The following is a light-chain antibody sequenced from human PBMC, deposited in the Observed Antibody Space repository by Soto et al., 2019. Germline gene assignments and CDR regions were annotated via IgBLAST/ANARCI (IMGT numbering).Light chain of an antibody. CDR3: CSYTSSRKGI. Sequence: QSALTQPASVSGSPGQSITISCTGTSSDVGGYDFVSWYQHHPGRAPKLIIYDVSSRPSGVSLRFSGSKSGNTASLTISGLQAEDEADYYCCSYTSSRKGIFGGGTKLTVL. CDR2: DVS. J-gene: IGLJ2*01. V-gene: IGLV2-14*03. CDR1: SSDVGGYDF.